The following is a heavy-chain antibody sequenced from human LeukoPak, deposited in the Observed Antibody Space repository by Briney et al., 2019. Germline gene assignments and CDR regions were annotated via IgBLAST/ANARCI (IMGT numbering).Heavy chain of an antibody. Sequence: GGSLGLSCAASGFSFSNNPMHWVRQAPGRGLEWVAVSSSDGNNEYYADSVKGRFTISRDNSKNTLYLQMNSLRPEDTAVYYCARGSATTLYYYYYKDVWGKGTTVTVSS. CDR1: GFSFSNNP. V-gene: IGHV3-30*01. J-gene: IGHJ6*03. CDR2: SSSDGNNE. CDR3: ARGSATTLYYYYYKDV. D-gene: IGHD1-26*01.